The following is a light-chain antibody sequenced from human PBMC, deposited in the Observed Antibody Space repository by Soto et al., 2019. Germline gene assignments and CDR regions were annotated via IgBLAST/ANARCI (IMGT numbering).Light chain of an antibody. CDR3: QQYGSSHPYT. J-gene: IGKJ2*01. V-gene: IGKV3-20*01. Sequence: EIVLTQSPGILSLSPGERATLSCRASQTVSGNYLAWYQQKPGQSPRLLIYGSSDRATGIPDRFSGSGSGTDFTLTINRVEPEDFGVYYCQQYGSSHPYTFGQGTTLEI. CDR1: QTVSGNY. CDR2: GSS.